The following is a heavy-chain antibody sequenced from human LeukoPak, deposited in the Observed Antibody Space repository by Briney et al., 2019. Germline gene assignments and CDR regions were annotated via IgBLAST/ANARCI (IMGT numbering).Heavy chain of an antibody. CDR3: AKDSTYYYDISGYCDY. CDR1: GFTFSSYA. Sequence: GGSLRLSCAASGFTFSSYAMSWVRQAPGKGLEWVSAISGSGGSTYYADSVKGRFTISRDNSKNTVYLQMNNLRAEDTAVYYCAKDSTYYYDISGYCDYWGQGTLVTVSS. J-gene: IGHJ4*02. CDR2: ISGSGGST. D-gene: IGHD3-22*01. V-gene: IGHV3-23*01.